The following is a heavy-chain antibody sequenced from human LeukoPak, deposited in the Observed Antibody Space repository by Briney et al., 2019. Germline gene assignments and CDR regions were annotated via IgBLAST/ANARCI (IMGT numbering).Heavy chain of an antibody. CDR2: INHSGST. J-gene: IGHJ4*02. CDR1: GGSFSGYY. Sequence: SETLSLTCAVYGGSFSGYYWSWIRQPPGKGLEWIGEINHSGSTNYNPSLKSRVTISVDTSKNQFSLKLSSVTAADTAVYYCASGSPYGYYFDYWGQGTLVTVSS. CDR3: ASGSPYGYYFDY. V-gene: IGHV4-34*01. D-gene: IGHD3-10*01.